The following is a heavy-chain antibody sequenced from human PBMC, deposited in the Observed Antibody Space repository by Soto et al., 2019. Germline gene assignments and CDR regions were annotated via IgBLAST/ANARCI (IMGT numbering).Heavy chain of an antibody. V-gene: IGHV4-30-4*01. D-gene: IGHD2-2*01. J-gene: IGHJ5*02. Sequence: PSEPLSLTCTVSGDSVSSADYYWSWIRQPPGEDLAWIGHIYYSGSTYYTPSLRGRVSISVDTSKHQFSLNLNSVTAADTAVYDCVRDRGSSWMYKWFEPGGQGTQGT. CDR3: VRDRGSSWMYKWFEP. CDR1: GDSVSSADYY. CDR2: IYYSGST.